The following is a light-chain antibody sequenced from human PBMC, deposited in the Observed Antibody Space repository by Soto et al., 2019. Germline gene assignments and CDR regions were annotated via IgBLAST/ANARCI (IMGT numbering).Light chain of an antibody. CDR2: DVS. CDR3: SSYTSSSTLV. J-gene: IGLJ1*01. V-gene: IGLV2-14*01. Sequence: QSVLTQPASVSGSPGQSITISCTGTSSDVGAYNSVAWYQHNPGKAPKLMIYDVSNRPSGVSSRFSGSKSANTASLSISGLQADDEADYYCSSYTSSSTLVFGTGTKVTDL. CDR1: SSDVGAYNS.